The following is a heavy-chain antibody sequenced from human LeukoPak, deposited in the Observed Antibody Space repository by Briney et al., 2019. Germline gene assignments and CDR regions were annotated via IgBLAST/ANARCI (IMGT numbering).Heavy chain of an antibody. V-gene: IGHV4-4*07. CDR1: GGPISSYY. CDR3: ARVRSSRYSSSWEKLGLYYYMDV. D-gene: IGHD6-13*01. J-gene: IGHJ6*03. CDR2: IYTSGSP. Sequence: SETLSLTCTVSGGPISSYYWSWIRQPAGKGLEWIGRIYTSGSPNYNPSLKSRVPISVDTYTNQFSLKLSSVTAADTAVYYCARVRSSRYSSSWEKLGLYYYMDVWGKGTTVTVSS.